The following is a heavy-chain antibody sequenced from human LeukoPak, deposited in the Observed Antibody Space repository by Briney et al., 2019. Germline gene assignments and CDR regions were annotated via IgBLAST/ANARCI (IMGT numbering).Heavy chain of an antibody. V-gene: IGHV3-53*01. J-gene: IGHJ4*02. D-gene: IGHD3-22*01. Sequence: PGGSLRLSCAASGFVVSTNYMTWVRQPPGKGLEWVSVIYKDGRTFYTDSVKGRFTISRDNSKNTVYLQMNSLRVEDTAVYYCAKSLTYYHENSDSIWGQGTLVTVSS. CDR2: IYKDGRT. CDR1: GFVVSTNY. CDR3: AKSLTYYHENSDSI.